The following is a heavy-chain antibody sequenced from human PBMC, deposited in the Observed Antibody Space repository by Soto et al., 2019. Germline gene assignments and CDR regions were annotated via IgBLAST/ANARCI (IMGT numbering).Heavy chain of an antibody. D-gene: IGHD1-26*01. CDR1: GFTFSSYA. CDR3: AKDRGSGNYGENAFDI. Sequence: EVQVLESGGGLVQPGGSLRLSCAASGFTFSSYAMSWVRQAPGKGLEWVSTISGSGGNTYYADSVKGRFTISRDNSKNTLYLQMNSLRGEDTAIYYCAKDRGSGNYGENAFDIWGQGTMVTVSS. CDR2: ISGSGGNT. V-gene: IGHV3-23*01. J-gene: IGHJ3*02.